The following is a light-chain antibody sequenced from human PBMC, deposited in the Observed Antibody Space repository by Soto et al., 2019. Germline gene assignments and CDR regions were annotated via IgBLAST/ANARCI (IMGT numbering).Light chain of an antibody. V-gene: IGLV1-40*01. CDR1: TSNIGAGYD. J-gene: IGLJ2*01. CDR2: GNS. Sequence: QSVLTQPPSVSGALGQRVTISCTGSTSNIGAGYDVQWYQQLPGTAPKLLIFGNSNRPSGVPDRFSGSKSGTSASLAITGLQAEDEADYYCQSYDSSLSGWRVFGGGTKVTVL. CDR3: QSYDSSLSGWRV.